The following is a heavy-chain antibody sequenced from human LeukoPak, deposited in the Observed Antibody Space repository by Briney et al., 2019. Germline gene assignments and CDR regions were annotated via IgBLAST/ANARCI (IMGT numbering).Heavy chain of an antibody. CDR1: GGSISSYY. J-gene: IGHJ6*02. CDR2: IYYSGST. Sequence: SETLSLTCTVSGGSISSYYWSWIRQPPGKGLEWIGYIYYSGSTNYNPSLKSRVTISVDTSKNQFSLKLSSVTAADTAVHYCARDVIVVVPGYYYYYGMDVWGQGTTVTVSS. D-gene: IGHD2-2*01. V-gene: IGHV4-59*01. CDR3: ARDVIVVVPGYYYYYGMDV.